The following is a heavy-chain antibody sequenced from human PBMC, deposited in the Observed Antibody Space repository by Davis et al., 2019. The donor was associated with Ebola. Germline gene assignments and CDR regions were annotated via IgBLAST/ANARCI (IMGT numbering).Heavy chain of an antibody. CDR2: INHSGST. D-gene: IGHD2-8*01. CDR1: GGSFSGYY. Sequence: MPSETLSLTCAVYGGSFSGYYWSWIRQPPGKGLEWIGEINHSGSTNYNPSLKSRVTISVDTSKNQFSLKLSSVTAADTAVYYCARRRGYCTNGVCFKWFDPWGQGTLVTVSS. J-gene: IGHJ5*02. V-gene: IGHV4-34*01. CDR3: ARRRGYCTNGVCFKWFDP.